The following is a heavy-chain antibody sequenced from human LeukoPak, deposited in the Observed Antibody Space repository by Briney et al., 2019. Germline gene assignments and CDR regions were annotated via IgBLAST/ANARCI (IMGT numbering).Heavy chain of an antibody. V-gene: IGHV4-59*11. CDR3: ASSPNFYGSGSSSDY. J-gene: IGHJ4*02. CDR1: GGSIGSHY. Sequence: PSETLSLTCTVSGGSIGSHYWTWIRQTPGKGLEWIGYVYDIGSAKYNPSLKSRVTISVDTSKNQFSLRLSSVTAADTAVYYCASSPNFYGSGSSSDYWGQGTLVTVSS. CDR2: VYDIGSA. D-gene: IGHD3-10*01.